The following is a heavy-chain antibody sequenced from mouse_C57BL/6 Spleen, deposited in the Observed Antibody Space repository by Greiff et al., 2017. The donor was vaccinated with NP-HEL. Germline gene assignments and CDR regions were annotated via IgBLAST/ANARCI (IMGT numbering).Heavy chain of an antibody. CDR1: GFNIKNTY. CDR2: IDPANGNT. V-gene: IGHV14-3*01. J-gene: IGHJ3*01. CDR3: ASHYYGSIPFAY. D-gene: IGHD1-2*01. Sequence: VQLQQSVAELLRPGASVKLSCTASGFNIKNTYMHWVKQRPEQGLEWIGRIDPANGNTKYVPKFQGKATITADTSSNTAYLQLSSLTSEDTAIYYCASHYYGSIPFAYWGQGTLVTVSA.